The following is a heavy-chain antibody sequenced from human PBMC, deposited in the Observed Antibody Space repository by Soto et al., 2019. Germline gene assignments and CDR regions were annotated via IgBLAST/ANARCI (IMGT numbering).Heavy chain of an antibody. V-gene: IGHV4-34*01. Sequence: SETLSLTCAVYGGSFSGYYWSWIRQPPGKGLEWIGEINHSGSTNYNPSLKSRVTISVDTSKNQFSLKLSSVTAADTAVYYCARVDCGGDCSKYYYYYGMDVWGQGTTVTVSS. CDR3: ARVDCGGDCSKYYYYYGMDV. D-gene: IGHD2-21*02. CDR2: INHSGST. J-gene: IGHJ6*02. CDR1: GGSFSGYY.